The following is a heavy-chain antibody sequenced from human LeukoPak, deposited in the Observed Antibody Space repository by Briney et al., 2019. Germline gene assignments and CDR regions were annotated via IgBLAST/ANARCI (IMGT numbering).Heavy chain of an antibody. Sequence: GGSLTLSCAASGFTFTTYSMNWVRQAPGKGLEWVSYISSSRSTMYNADSVKGRFTISRDNAKNSLYLQMNSLRAEDTAVYYCAREGRRAFDAFDIWGQGTMVTVSS. CDR1: GFTFTTYS. CDR2: ISSSRSTM. J-gene: IGHJ3*02. V-gene: IGHV3-48*01. D-gene: IGHD3-10*01. CDR3: AREGRRAFDAFDI.